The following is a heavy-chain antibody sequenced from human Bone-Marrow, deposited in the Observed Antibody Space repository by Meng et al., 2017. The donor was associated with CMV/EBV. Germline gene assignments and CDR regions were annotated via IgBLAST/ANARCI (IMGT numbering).Heavy chain of an antibody. CDR1: GFTFSSYG. V-gene: IGHV3-33*01. D-gene: IGHD3-10*01. J-gene: IGHJ6*02. CDR2: IWYDGSNK. Sequence: GESLKISCAASGFTFSSYGMHWVRQAPGKGLEWVAVIWYDGSNKYYADSVKGRFTISSDNSKNTLHLQMNSLRAEDTAVYYCARDYGSGSYGYYYGVDVWGQGTTVTVSS. CDR3: ARDYGSGSYGYYYGVDV.